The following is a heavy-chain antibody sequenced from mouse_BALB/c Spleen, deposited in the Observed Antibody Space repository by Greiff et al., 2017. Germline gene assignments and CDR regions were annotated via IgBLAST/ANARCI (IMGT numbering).Heavy chain of an antibody. CDR3: ARGGSSYAMDY. V-gene: IGHV5-9-4*01. CDR2: ISSGGSYT. J-gene: IGHJ4*01. D-gene: IGHD1-1*01. Sequence: EVQLVESGGGLVKPGGSLKLSCAASGFTFSSYAMSWVRQSPEKRLEWVAEISSGGSYTYYPDTVTGRFTISRDNAKNTLYLEMSSLRSEDTAMYYCARGGSSYAMDYWGQGTSVTVSS. CDR1: GFTFSSYA.